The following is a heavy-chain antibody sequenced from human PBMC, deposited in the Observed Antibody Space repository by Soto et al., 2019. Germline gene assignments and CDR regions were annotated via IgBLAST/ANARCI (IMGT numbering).Heavy chain of an antibody. CDR1: GFTFSSYA. D-gene: IGHD3-22*01. CDR3: AKDPIKEYDSSGYYFDY. CDR2: ISGSGGST. V-gene: IGHV3-23*01. J-gene: IGHJ4*02. Sequence: GGSLRLSCAASGFTFSSYAMSWVRQAPGKGLEWVSAISGSGGSTYYADSVKGRFTISRDNSKNKLYLQMNSLRAEDTAVYYCAKDPIKEYDSSGYYFDYWGQGTLVTVSS.